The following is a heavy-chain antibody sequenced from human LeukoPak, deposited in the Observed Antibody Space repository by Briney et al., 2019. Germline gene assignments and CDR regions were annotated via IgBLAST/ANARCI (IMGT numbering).Heavy chain of an antibody. J-gene: IGHJ4*02. D-gene: IGHD5-18*01. Sequence: GGSLRLSCAASGFTFSSYGMHWVRQAPGKGLEWVAVISYDGSYKYYADSVKGRFTISRDNAKNSLYLQMNSLRAEDTAVYYCARDTAMALGYWGQGTLVTVSS. CDR2: ISYDGSYK. V-gene: IGHV3-30*03. CDR3: ARDTAMALGY. CDR1: GFTFSSYG.